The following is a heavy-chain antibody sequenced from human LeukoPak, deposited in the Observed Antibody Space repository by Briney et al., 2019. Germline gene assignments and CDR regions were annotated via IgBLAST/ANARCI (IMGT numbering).Heavy chain of an antibody. D-gene: IGHD3-10*01. CDR2: ISYDGSNK. CDR1: GFTFSSYG. J-gene: IGHJ4*02. CDR3: AKANHQLLWFGELLFDY. V-gene: IGHV3-30*18. Sequence: GGSLRLSCAASGFTFSSYGMHWVRQAPGKGLEWVAVISYDGSNKYYADSVKGRFTISRDNSENTLYLQMNSLRAEDTAVYYCAKANHQLLWFGELLFDYWGQGTLVTVSS.